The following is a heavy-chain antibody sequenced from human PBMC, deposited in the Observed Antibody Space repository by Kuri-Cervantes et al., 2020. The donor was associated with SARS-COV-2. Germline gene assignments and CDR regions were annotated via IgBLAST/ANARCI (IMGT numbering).Heavy chain of an antibody. D-gene: IGHD2-21*02. CDR3: ARRGGVVTAYYYYGMDV. J-gene: IGHJ6*02. CDR2: IYPGDPET. CDR1: GYNFDSYW. Sequence: KVSCKGSGYNFDSYWIGWVRQMPGKGLEWMGIIYPGDPETRYSPSFQGQVTISADKSTSTAYLQWSSLKASDTAMYYCARRGGVVTAYYYYGMDVWGQGTTVTVSS. V-gene: IGHV5-51*01.